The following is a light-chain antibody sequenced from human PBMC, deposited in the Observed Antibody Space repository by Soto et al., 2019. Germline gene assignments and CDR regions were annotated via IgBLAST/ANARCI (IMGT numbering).Light chain of an antibody. CDR2: AAS. Sequence: DIRLTQSPSFLSASVGDRVTITCRASQGISSYLAWYQQKPGKAPKLLIYAASTLQSGVPSRFSGSGSGTEFTLTISSLQPEDFATYDYQQLNSYPFLTFGGGTKVEIK. CDR1: QGISSY. V-gene: IGKV1-9*01. CDR3: QQLNSYPFLT. J-gene: IGKJ4*01.